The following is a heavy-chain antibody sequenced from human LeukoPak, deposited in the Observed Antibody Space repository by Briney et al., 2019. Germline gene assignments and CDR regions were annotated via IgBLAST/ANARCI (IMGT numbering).Heavy chain of an antibody. V-gene: IGHV3-72*01. J-gene: IGHJ3*01. CDR1: GFTLRDYH. Sequence: PGGSLRLSCVGSGFTLRDYHMDWVRQAPGMGLEWVGRTRSKVRKYATEYAAPVKGRFTISRDESENSVFLHLSSLTVEDTALYYCARDGAEGDDSAFDVWGQGTMVTVSS. D-gene: IGHD3-22*01. CDR2: TRSKVRKYAT. CDR3: ARDGAEGDDSAFDV.